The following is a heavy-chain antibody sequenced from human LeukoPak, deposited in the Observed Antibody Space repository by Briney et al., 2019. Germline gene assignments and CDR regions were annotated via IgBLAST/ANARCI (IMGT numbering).Heavy chain of an antibody. CDR1: GGSINSYY. CDR2: IYYSGST. CDR3: ARRDSSGWSAPFDY. D-gene: IGHD6-19*01. V-gene: IGHV4-59*12. Sequence: SETLSLTCTVSGGSINSYYWSWIRQPPGKGLEWIGYIYYSGSTNYNPSLKSRVTISVDMSKNQFSLKLSSLTAADTAVYYCARRDSSGWSAPFDYWGQGTLVTVSS. J-gene: IGHJ4*02.